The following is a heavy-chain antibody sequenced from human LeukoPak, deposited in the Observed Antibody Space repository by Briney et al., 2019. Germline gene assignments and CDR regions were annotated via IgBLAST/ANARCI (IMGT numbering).Heavy chain of an antibody. J-gene: IGHJ4*02. CDR1: GYTFTSYA. V-gene: IGHV1-3*01. CDR2: INAGNGNT. Sequence: GASVKVSCKASGYTFTSYAMHWVRQAPGQRLEWMGWINAGNGNTKYSQKFQGRVTITRDTSASTAYMELSSLRSEDTAVYYCARSGYFDWLLYPTTYYFDYWGQGTLVTVSS. D-gene: IGHD3-9*01. CDR3: ARSGYFDWLLYPTTYYFDY.